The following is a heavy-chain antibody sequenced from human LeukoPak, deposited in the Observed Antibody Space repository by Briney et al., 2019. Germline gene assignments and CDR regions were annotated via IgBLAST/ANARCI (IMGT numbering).Heavy chain of an antibody. CDR2: INHSGST. Sequence: PSETLSLTCAVYGGSFSGYYWSWIRQPPGKGLEWIGEINHSGSTNYNPSLKSRVTISVDTSKNQFSLKLSSVTAADTAVYYCARELTGIGDYWGQGTLVTVSS. V-gene: IGHV4-34*01. CDR3: ARELTGIGDY. D-gene: IGHD1-20*01. CDR1: GGSFSGYY. J-gene: IGHJ4*02.